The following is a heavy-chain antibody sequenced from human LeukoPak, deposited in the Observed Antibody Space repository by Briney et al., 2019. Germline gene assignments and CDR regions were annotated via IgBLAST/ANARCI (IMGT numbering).Heavy chain of an antibody. CDR3: AKDPLPQQLVQHAEYFQH. CDR2: ISYDGSNK. J-gene: IGHJ1*01. V-gene: IGHV3-30*18. Sequence: PGGSLRLSCAASGFTFSSYGMHWVRQAPGKGLEWVAVISYDGSNKYYADSVKGRFTISRDNSKNTLYLQMNSLRAEDTAVYYCAKDPLPQQLVQHAEYFQHWGQGTLVTVSS. CDR1: GFTFSSYG. D-gene: IGHD6-13*01.